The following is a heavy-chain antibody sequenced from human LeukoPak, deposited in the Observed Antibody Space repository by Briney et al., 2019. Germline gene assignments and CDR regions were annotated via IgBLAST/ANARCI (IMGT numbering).Heavy chain of an antibody. CDR2: IIPIFGTA. Sequence: SVKVSCKASRGTLSSYAISWVRQAPGQGLEWVGRIIPIFGTANYAQKFQGRVTITTDESTSTAYMELSSLRSEDTAVYYCARVADTAMEYYFDYWGQGTLVTVSS. CDR3: ARVADTAMEYYFDY. V-gene: IGHV1-69*05. CDR1: RGTLSSYA. D-gene: IGHD5-18*01. J-gene: IGHJ4*02.